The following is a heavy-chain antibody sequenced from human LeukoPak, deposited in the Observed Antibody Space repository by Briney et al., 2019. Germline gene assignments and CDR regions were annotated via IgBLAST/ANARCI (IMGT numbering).Heavy chain of an antibody. CDR2: IRYDGSNK. D-gene: IGHD4-23*01. J-gene: IGHJ6*03. Sequence: GGSLGLSCAASGFTFSSYGMHWVRQAPGKGLEWVAFIRYDGSNKYYADSVKGRFTISRDNSKNTLYLQMSSLRAEDTAVYYCAKSTVVTPWYYYYMDVWGKGTTVTISS. V-gene: IGHV3-30*02. CDR1: GFTFSSYG. CDR3: AKSTVVTPWYYYYMDV.